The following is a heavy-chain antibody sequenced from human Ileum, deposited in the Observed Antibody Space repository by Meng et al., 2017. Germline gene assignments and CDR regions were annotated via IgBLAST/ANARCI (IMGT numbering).Heavy chain of an antibody. D-gene: IGHD4/OR15-4a*01. J-gene: IGHJ4*02. V-gene: IGHV4-4*02. Sequence: QVHVQESGPGLVKPSETLSFTCSVSGASVSANSYWSWVRQPPGKGLAWIGQINQSGNSYYSPSLKSRVTMSIDKSKNQFSLRLTSVTAADTAVYYCARHGGYYQDFWGQGTLVTVSS. CDR2: INQSGNS. CDR1: GASVSANSY. CDR3: ARHGGYYQDF.